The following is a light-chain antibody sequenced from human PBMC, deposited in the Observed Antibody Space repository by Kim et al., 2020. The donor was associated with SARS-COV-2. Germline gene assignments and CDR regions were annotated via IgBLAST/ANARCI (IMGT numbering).Light chain of an antibody. CDR2: LSSDGTH. CDR3: QAWDTGIRV. Sequence: ASVKLTCTLSSGHSNYAIAWHQQQPEKGPRFLMRLSSDGTHIKGDGIPERFSGSSSGAERYLTISSLQPEDEADYYCQAWDTGIRVFGGGTKLTVL. J-gene: IGLJ3*02. V-gene: IGLV4-69*01. CDR1: SGHSNYA.